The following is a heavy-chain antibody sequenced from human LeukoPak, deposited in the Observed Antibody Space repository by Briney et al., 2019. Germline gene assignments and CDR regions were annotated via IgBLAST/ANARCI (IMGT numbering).Heavy chain of an antibody. J-gene: IGHJ5*02. Sequence: PSETLSLTCTVSGGSISSRTYYWGWIRQPPGKGLEWIGSFYYSGSTYYNPSLKSRVTISVDTSKNQFSLKLSSVTAADTAVYYCARGNMATTPWGQGTLVTVSS. V-gene: IGHV4-39*07. CDR3: ARGNMATTP. CDR1: GGSISSRTYY. CDR2: FYYSGST. D-gene: IGHD5-24*01.